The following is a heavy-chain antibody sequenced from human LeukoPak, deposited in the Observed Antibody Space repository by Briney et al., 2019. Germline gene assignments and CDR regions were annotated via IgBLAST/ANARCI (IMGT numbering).Heavy chain of an antibody. J-gene: IGHJ5*02. CDR1: GYTFTSYY. D-gene: IGHD6-19*01. Sequence: GASVKVSCKASGYTFTSYYMHWVRQAPGQGLEWMGIINPSGGSTSYAQKFQGRVTMTRDTSTSTVYMELSSLRSEDTAVYYCARDLYSSGSQNYNWFDPWGQGTLVTVSS. CDR3: ARDLYSSGSQNYNWFDP. V-gene: IGHV1-46*01. CDR2: INPSGGST.